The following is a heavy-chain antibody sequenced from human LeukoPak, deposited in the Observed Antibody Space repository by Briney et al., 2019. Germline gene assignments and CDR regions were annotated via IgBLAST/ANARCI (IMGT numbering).Heavy chain of an antibody. CDR1: GFTFSSYA. J-gene: IGHJ4*02. CDR2: IGGSDGNT. CDR3: AKVQYSDYDMNFDS. Sequence: GGSLRLSCVGSGFTFSSYAMSWVRQAPGMGLEWVSAIGGSDGNTYYADSVKGRFTISRDNSKNSLYLQINSLRADDTAVYYCAKVQYSDYDMNFDSWGQGTLVTVSS. D-gene: IGHD5-12*01. V-gene: IGHV3-23*01.